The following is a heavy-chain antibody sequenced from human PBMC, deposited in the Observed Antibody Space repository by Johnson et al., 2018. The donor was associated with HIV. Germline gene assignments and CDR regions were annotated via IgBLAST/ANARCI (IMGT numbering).Heavy chain of an antibody. CDR3: AKVPMGGSSGWPAAFDI. V-gene: IGHV3-30*18. CDR2: ISYDGSNK. Sequence: VQLVESGGGVVQPGGSLRLSCAASGFTFSSYGIHWVRQTPGKGLEWVALISYDGSNKYYADSVKGRFTISRENSKNTLYLQMHSLGAEDTAVYYCAKVPMGGSSGWPAAFDIWGQGTMVTVSS. CDR1: GFTFSSYG. J-gene: IGHJ3*02. D-gene: IGHD6-19*01.